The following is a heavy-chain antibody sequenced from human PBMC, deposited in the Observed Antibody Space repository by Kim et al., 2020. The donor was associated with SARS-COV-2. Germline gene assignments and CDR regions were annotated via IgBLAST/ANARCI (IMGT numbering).Heavy chain of an antibody. V-gene: IGHV3-21*01. CDR3: ASSRMRDAFDI. J-gene: IGHJ3*02. CDR1: GFTFSSYS. CDR2: ISSSSSYI. Sequence: GGSLRLSCAASGFTFSSYSMNWVRQAPGKGLEWVSSISSSSSYIYYADSVKGRFTISRDNAKNSLYLQMNSLRAVDTAVYYCASSRMRDAFDIWGQGTMVTVSS.